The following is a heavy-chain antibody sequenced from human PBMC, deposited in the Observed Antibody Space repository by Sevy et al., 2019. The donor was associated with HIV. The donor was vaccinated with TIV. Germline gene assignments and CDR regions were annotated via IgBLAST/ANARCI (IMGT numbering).Heavy chain of an antibody. CDR1: GGSFSGYY. CDR3: ARLYDSSGPRFGYYYYGMDV. D-gene: IGHD3-22*01. Sequence: SETLSLTCAVYGGSFSGYYWSWIRQPPGKGLEWIGEINHSGSTNYNPSLKSRVTISVDTSKNQFSLKLSSVTAADTAVYYCARLYDSSGPRFGYYYYGMDVWGQWTTVTASS. J-gene: IGHJ6*02. V-gene: IGHV4-34*01. CDR2: INHSGST.